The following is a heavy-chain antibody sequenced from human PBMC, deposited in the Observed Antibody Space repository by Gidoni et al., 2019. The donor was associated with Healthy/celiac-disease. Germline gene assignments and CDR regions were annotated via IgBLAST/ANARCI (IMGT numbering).Heavy chain of an antibody. Sequence: EVQLVESGGGLVQPGGSLRLSCAASGFPFSSYAMSWVRQAPGKGLEWVSAISGSGGRTYYADSVKGRFTISRDNSKNTLYLQMNSLRAEDTAVYYCAKEAYSYEVGGHNWFDPWGQGTLVTVSS. CDR3: AKEAYSYEVGGHNWFDP. CDR2: ISGSGGRT. D-gene: IGHD5-18*01. V-gene: IGHV3-23*04. J-gene: IGHJ5*02. CDR1: GFPFSSYA.